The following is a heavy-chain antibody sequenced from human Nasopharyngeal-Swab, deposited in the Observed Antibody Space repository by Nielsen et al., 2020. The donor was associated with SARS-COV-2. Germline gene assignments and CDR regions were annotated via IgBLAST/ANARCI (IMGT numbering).Heavy chain of an antibody. CDR2: IYYSGST. D-gene: IGHD3-22*01. CDR3: ARYYYDSSGYPNFDY. CDR1: GGSISSSSYY. J-gene: IGHJ4*02. Sequence: SETLSLTCTVSGGSISSSSYYWGWIRQPPGKGLEWIGSIYYSGSTNYNPSLKSRVTISVDTSKNQFSLKLSSVTAADTAVYYCARYYYDSSGYPNFDYWGQGTLVTVSS. V-gene: IGHV4-39*07.